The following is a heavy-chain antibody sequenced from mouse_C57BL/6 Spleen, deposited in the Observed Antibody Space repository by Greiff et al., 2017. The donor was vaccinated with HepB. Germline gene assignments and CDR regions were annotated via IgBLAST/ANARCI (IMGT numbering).Heavy chain of an antibody. CDR2: INPNNGGT. D-gene: IGHD1-1*01. Sequence: EVQLQQSGPELVKPGASVKIPCKASGYTFTDYNMDWVKQSHGKSLEWIGDINPNNGGTIYNQKFKGKATLTVDKSSSKAYMELRSLTSEDTAVYYCARDYYGSSPPAMDYWGQGTSVTVSS. V-gene: IGHV1-18*01. J-gene: IGHJ4*01. CDR1: GYTFTDYN. CDR3: ARDYYGSSPPAMDY.